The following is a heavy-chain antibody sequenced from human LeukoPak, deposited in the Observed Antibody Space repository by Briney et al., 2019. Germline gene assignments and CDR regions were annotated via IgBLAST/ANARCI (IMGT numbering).Heavy chain of an antibody. V-gene: IGHV3-23*01. D-gene: IGHD1-26*01. CDR3: AKDRRIPSGSNFDY. CDR2: ISGSGGST. CDR1: GFTFSSYA. Sequence: GGSLRLSCAASGFTFSSYAMSWVRQAPGKGLEWVSAISGSGGSTYYADSVKGRFTISRDNSKNTLYLQMKSLRGEDTAVYYCAKDRRIPSGSNFDYWGQGTLVTVSS. J-gene: IGHJ4*02.